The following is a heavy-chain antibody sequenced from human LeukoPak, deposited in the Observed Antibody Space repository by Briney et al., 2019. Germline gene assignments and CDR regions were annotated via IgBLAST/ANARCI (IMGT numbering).Heavy chain of an antibody. J-gene: IGHJ4*02. Sequence: SETLSLTCAVSGGSIGSSNWWSWVRQPPGKGLEWIGEIYHSGSTNYNPSLKSRVTISVDKSKNQFSLKLSSVTAADTAVYYCAAGLNDYGDYDLDYWGQGTLVTVSS. CDR2: IYHSGST. V-gene: IGHV4-4*02. D-gene: IGHD4-17*01. CDR1: GGSIGSSNW. CDR3: AAGLNDYGDYDLDY.